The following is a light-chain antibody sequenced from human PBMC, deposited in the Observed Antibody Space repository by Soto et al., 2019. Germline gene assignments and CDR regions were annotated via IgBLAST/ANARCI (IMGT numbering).Light chain of an antibody. J-gene: IGKJ1*01. CDR2: DAS. CDR3: QQYNSYWA. CDR1: QSISSW. V-gene: IGKV1-5*01. Sequence: DIQMTQSPSTLSASVGDRVTITCRASQSISSWLAWYQQKPGKAPKLLMYDASSLESGVPSRFSGSGYGTEFTLTISSLQPDDFATYYCQQYNSYWAFGQGTKVEVK.